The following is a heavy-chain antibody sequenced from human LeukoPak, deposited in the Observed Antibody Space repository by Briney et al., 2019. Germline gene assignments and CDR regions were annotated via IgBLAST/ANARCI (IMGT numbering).Heavy chain of an antibody. CDR3: ASDPWTTAAEYFQH. V-gene: IGHV3-30-3*01. Sequence: PGGSLRLSCAASGFTFISYTMHWVRQAPGEGLGWVAVISYVGSNKYYADSVKGRFTISRDNFKNTLYVQMNSRRGEDTAVYYCASDPWTTAAEYFQHWGQGTVVTVSS. J-gene: IGHJ1*01. D-gene: IGHD4-17*01. CDR1: GFTFISYT. CDR2: ISYVGSNK.